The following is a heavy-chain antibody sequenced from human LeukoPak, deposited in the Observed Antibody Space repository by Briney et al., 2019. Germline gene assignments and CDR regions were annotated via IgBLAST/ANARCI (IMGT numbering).Heavy chain of an antibody. CDR1: GYSISSGYY. CDR3: ARLQEWLLPNRFDP. D-gene: IGHD3-3*01. Sequence: KPSETLSLTCAVSGYSISSGYYWGWIRQPPGKGLEWIGSIYHSGSTYYNPSLKSRVTISVDTSKNQFSLKLSSVTAADTAVYYCARLQEWLLPNRFDPWGQGTLVTVSS. CDR2: IYHSGST. J-gene: IGHJ5*02. V-gene: IGHV4-38-2*01.